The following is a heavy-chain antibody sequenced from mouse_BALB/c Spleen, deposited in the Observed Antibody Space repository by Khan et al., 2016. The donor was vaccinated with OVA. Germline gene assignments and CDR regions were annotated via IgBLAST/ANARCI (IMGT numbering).Heavy chain of an antibody. Sequence: VQLQQSGPDLVKPGASVKISCKASGYSFTLYYMTWVKQSHGKSLEWIGRVNPNTGGSDYNPEFKGKAILTVDKSSNTAYMELHSLTSEDPAVYYCAGGYDCFAYWGQGTLVTVSA. D-gene: IGHD2-14*01. J-gene: IGHJ3*01. V-gene: IGHV1-18*01. CDR3: AGGYDCFAY. CDR2: VNPNTGGS. CDR1: GYSFTLYY.